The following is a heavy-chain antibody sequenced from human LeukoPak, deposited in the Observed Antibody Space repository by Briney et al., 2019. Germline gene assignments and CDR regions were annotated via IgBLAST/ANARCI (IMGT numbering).Heavy chain of an antibody. J-gene: IGHJ6*03. V-gene: IGHV3-30*04. CDR1: GFIFKSYA. Sequence: GSLRLSCEGSGFIFKSYAMHWVRRAPGRGLEWLTVISYNGADIEYSDSVKGRFTISRDDSKMTLYLQLSSLKVEDTAVYYCAKGMLNYYYMDAWGKGTTVTVSS. D-gene: IGHD3-16*01. CDR2: ISYNGADI. CDR3: AKGMLNYYYMDA.